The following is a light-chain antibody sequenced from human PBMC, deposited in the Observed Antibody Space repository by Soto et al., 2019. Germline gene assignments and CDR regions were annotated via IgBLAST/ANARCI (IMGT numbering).Light chain of an antibody. V-gene: IGKV1-5*03. CDR3: QQFHSFSPT. J-gene: IGKJ1*01. CDR1: QSISSW. Sequence: DIQMTQSPSTLSAYVGDRVTITCRASQSISSWLAWYQQKPGKAPKLLIYKASSLESGVPSRFGGSGSGTEFTLTISSLQPDDFATYYCQQFHSFSPTFGQGTKVEIK. CDR2: KAS.